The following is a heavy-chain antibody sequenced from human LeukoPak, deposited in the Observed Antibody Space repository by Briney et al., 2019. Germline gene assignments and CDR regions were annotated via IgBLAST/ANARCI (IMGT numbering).Heavy chain of an antibody. J-gene: IGHJ4*02. CDR1: GFTFTNCA. V-gene: IGHV3-23*01. CDR2: ISGNGGST. Sequence: PGGSLRLSCAASGFTFTNCAMSWVRQTPGKGLECVSAISGNGGSTYYADSVKGRFTISRDNSRSTLYLQMNSLRAEDTAVYFCAQLLWNPYYFDYWGQGTLVTVSS. D-gene: IGHD2-21*01. CDR3: AQLLWNPYYFDY.